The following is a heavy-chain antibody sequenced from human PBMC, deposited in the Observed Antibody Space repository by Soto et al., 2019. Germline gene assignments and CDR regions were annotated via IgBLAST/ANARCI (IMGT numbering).Heavy chain of an antibody. J-gene: IGHJ6*02. D-gene: IGHD3-22*01. V-gene: IGHV3-48*02. CDR3: ARYRDYYDSSGSSPYYYYGMDV. Sequence: GGSLRLSCAASGFTFSSYSMNWVRQAPGKGLEWVSYISSSSSTIYYADSVKGRFTISRDNAKNSLYLQMNSLRDEDTAVYYCARYRDYYDSSGSSPYYYYGMDVWGQGTTVTVSS. CDR2: ISSSSSTI. CDR1: GFTFSSYS.